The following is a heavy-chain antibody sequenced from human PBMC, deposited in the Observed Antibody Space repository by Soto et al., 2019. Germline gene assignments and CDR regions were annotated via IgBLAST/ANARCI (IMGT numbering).Heavy chain of an antibody. J-gene: IGHJ3*02. CDR2: MNPNSGNT. Sequence: ASVKVSCKASGYTFTSYDINWVRQATGQGLEWIGWMNPNSGNTGYAQKFQGRVTMTRNTSISTAYMELSSLRSEDTAVYYCARAPGYYDYIWGSYRPDAFDIWGQGTMVTVSS. V-gene: IGHV1-8*01. CDR3: ARAPGYYDYIWGSYRPDAFDI. CDR1: GYTFTSYD. D-gene: IGHD3-16*02.